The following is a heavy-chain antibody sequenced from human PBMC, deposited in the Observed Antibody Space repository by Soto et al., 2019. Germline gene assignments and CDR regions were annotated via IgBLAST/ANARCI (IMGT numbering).Heavy chain of an antibody. V-gene: IGHV3-30*18. J-gene: IGHJ6*02. CDR3: AKDFKVSGGHYGSLNYYYGMDV. CDR1: GFTFSDFG. D-gene: IGHD3-10*01. Sequence: GGSLRLSCAASGFTFSDFGMHWVRQAPGKGLEWVAIISYDGILKYYADSVKGRFTISRDTSKGAVYLQMNSLTPEDTAVYYCAKDFKVSGGHYGSLNYYYGMDVWGQGTPVTVSS. CDR2: ISYDGILK.